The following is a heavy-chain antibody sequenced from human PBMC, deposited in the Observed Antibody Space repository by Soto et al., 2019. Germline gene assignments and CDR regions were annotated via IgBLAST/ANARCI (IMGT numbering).Heavy chain of an antibody. D-gene: IGHD3-10*01. Sequence: QVQLVESGGGLVKPGGSLRLSCAASGFLFSDYYMNWIRPAPGKGLEWVSYISSSSSYTNYADSVKGRFTISRDNAKNSLYLQMNSLRAEDTAVYCCARDHYGPGWFDPWGQGTLVTVSS. CDR2: ISSSSSYT. V-gene: IGHV3-11*05. CDR3: ARDHYGPGWFDP. J-gene: IGHJ5*02. CDR1: GFLFSDYY.